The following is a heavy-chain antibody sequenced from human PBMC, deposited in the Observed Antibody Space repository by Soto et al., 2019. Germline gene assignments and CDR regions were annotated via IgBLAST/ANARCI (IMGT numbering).Heavy chain of an antibody. Sequence: QVQWVQSGAEVKKPGASVKVSCKASGYTFSTYGFSWVRQAPGQWLEWMGWIGADNGDTNYAQNFQGRVTMTTDTSTTTSYMELRSLTSDDTAVYFCARDWKGSEGFDPWGQGTLVTVSS. CDR1: GYTFSTYG. V-gene: IGHV1-18*01. J-gene: IGHJ5*02. CDR3: ARDWKGSEGFDP. CDR2: IGADNGDT. D-gene: IGHD1-1*01.